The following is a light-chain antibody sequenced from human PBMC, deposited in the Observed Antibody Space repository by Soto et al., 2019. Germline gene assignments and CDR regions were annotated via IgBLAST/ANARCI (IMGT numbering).Light chain of an antibody. Sequence: NFILTQPHSVSESPGKTVTISCTGSSGSVASNYVHWYQRRPGSAPTIVIYGDNQRPSGVPDRFSGSIDSSSNSASLTISRLKTGDEADYFCQSYDRSSLYVFGTGTKVTV. CDR2: GDN. CDR3: QSYDRSSLYV. CDR1: SGSVASNY. V-gene: IGLV6-57*02. J-gene: IGLJ1*01.